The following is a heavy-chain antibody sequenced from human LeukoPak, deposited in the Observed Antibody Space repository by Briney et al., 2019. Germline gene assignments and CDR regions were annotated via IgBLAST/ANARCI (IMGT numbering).Heavy chain of an antibody. J-gene: IGHJ4*02. V-gene: IGHV1-46*01. Sequence: ASVKVSCKASGYTFTSYYMHWVRQAPGQGLEWMGIINPSGGSTSYAQKFQGRVTMTRDTSTSTVYMELSSLRSEDTAVYYCAREGTKNYYDSVGTDYWGQGTLVTVSS. CDR1: GYTFTSYY. D-gene: IGHD3-22*01. CDR2: INPSGGST. CDR3: AREGTKNYYDSVGTDY.